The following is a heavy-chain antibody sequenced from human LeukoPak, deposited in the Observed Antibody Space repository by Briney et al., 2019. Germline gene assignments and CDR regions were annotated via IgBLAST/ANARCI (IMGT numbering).Heavy chain of an antibody. CDR3: AREEYYYDSSGYYENYYYGMDV. V-gene: IGHV3-53*01. CDR1: GFTVSSNY. Sequence: EGSLRLSCAASGFTVSSNYMSWVRQAPGKGLEWVSVIHSGGSTYYADSVKGRFTISRDNSKNTLYLQMNSLRAEDTAVYYCAREEYYYDSSGYYENYYYGMDVWGQGTTVTVSS. CDR2: IHSGGST. D-gene: IGHD3-22*01. J-gene: IGHJ6*02.